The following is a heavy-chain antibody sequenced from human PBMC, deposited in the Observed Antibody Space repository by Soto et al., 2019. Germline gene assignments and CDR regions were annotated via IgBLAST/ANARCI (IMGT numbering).Heavy chain of an antibody. D-gene: IGHD3-10*01. Sequence: EVQLVESGGGLVQPGGSLRLSCAASGFTFSSYWMSWVRQAPGKGLEWVANIKQDGSEKYYVDSVKGRFTISRDNAKNSLYLQMNSLRAEDTAVYYCARDHSVYYGSGSYYDYWGQGTLVTVSS. CDR2: IKQDGSEK. CDR1: GFTFSSYW. J-gene: IGHJ4*02. CDR3: ARDHSVYYGSGSYYDY. V-gene: IGHV3-7*01.